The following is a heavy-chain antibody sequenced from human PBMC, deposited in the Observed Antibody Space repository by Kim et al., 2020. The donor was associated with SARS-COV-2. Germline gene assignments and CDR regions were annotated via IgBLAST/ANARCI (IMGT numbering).Heavy chain of an antibody. CDR1: GFTFSDYY. V-gene: IGHV3-11*04. D-gene: IGHD6-19*01. CDR2: ISSSGSTI. J-gene: IGHJ4*02. CDR3: ARVNSSGWYQIDFFDY. Sequence: GGSLRLSCAASGFTFSDYYMSWIRQAPGKGLEWVSYISSSGSTIYYTDSVKGRFTISRDNAKNSLYLQMNSLRAEDTAVYYCARVNSSGWYQIDFFDYWGQGTLVTVSS.